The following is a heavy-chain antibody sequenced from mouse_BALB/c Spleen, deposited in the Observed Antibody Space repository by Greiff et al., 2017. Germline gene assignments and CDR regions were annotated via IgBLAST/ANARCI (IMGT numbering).Heavy chain of an antibody. CDR1: GYAFTSYN. V-gene: IGHV1S135*01. J-gene: IGHJ3*01. D-gene: IGHD1-1*01. CDR2: IDPYNGGT. CDR3: ARNYGSSLAWFAY. Sequence: VQLKESGPELVKPGASVKVSCKASGYAFTSYNMYWVKQSHGKSLEWIGYIDPYNGGTSYNQKFKGKATLTVDKSSSTAYMHLNSLTSEDSAVYYCARNYGSSLAWFAYWGQGTLVTVSA.